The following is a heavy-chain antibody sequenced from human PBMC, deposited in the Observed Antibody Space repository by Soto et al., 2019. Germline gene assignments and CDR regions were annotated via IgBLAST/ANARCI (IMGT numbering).Heavy chain of an antibody. CDR1: GFTFSSYA. V-gene: IGHV3-23*01. CDR3: ARVSSSAEMATISLWYFDY. Sequence: PGGSLRLSCAASGFTFSSYAMSWVRQAPGKGLEWVSGISGTGGGTYYADSVKGRFTISRDNSKDTLYLQMNSLRAEDTAVYYCARVSSSAEMATISLWYFDYWGQGTLVTVSS. J-gene: IGHJ4*02. CDR2: ISGTGGGT. D-gene: IGHD5-12*01.